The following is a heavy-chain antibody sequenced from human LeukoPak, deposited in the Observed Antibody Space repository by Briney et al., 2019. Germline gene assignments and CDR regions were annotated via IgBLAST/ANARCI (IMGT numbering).Heavy chain of an antibody. V-gene: IGHV3-21*01. CDR3: ARATTPALVVAGNY. CDR1: GFSFSTYS. Sequence: KSGGSLRLSCAASGFSFSTYSMNWVRQAPGKGPEWVSSISSSSGDIYYGDSVKGRFTISRDNAKNSLYLQMNSLRAEDTAVYYCARATTPALVVAGNYWGQGTLVTVSS. CDR2: ISSSSGDI. D-gene: IGHD6-19*01. J-gene: IGHJ4*02.